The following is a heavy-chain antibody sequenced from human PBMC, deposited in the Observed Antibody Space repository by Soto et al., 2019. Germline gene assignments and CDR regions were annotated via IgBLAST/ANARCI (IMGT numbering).Heavy chain of an antibody. CDR2: IYYSGST. J-gene: IGHJ3*02. V-gene: IGHV4-31*03. D-gene: IGHD3-10*01. CDR3: ARGESITPGAFDI. CDR1: GGSISSGGYY. Sequence: SETLSLTCTVSGGSISSGGYYWSWIRQHPGKGLEWIGYIYYSGSTYYNPSLKSRVTISVDTSKNQFSLKLSSVTAADTAVYYCARGESITPGAFDIWGQGTMVTVSS.